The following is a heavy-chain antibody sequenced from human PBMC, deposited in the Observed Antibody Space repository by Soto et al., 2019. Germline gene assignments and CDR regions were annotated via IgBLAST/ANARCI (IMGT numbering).Heavy chain of an antibody. CDR3: ARDEDLVVVVPAARNWFDP. CDR2: TYYRSKWYN. Sequence: SQTLSLTCAISGDSVSSNSAAWNWIRQSPSRDLEWLGRTYYRSKWYNDYAVSVKSRITINPDTSKNQFSLQLNSVTPEDTAVYYCARDEDLVVVVPAARNWFDPWGQGTLVTVSS. D-gene: IGHD2-2*01. J-gene: IGHJ5*02. V-gene: IGHV6-1*01. CDR1: GDSVSSNSAA.